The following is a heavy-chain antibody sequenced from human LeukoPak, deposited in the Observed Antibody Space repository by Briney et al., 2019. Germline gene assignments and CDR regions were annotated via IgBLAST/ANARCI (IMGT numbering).Heavy chain of an antibody. CDR2: ISYDGSNK. J-gene: IGHJ4*02. Sequence: GGSLRLSCAASGFTFSSYAMHWVRQAPGKGLEWVAVISYDGSNKYYADSVKGRFTISRDNSKNTLYLQMNSLRAEDTAVYYCARDSSMIVVIINYYFDYWGQGTLVTVSS. CDR1: GFTFSSYA. V-gene: IGHV3-30-3*01. CDR3: ARDSSMIVVIINYYFDY. D-gene: IGHD3-22*01.